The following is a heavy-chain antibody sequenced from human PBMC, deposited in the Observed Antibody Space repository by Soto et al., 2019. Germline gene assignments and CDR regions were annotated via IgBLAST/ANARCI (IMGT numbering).Heavy chain of an antibody. D-gene: IGHD2-21*02. CDR2: IYYSAST. J-gene: IGHJ4*02. CDR3: ARHLPYCGGDCYSLDY. V-gene: IGHV4-59*08. CDR1: GGSISSYY. Sequence: SETLSLTCTVSGGSISSYYWSWIRQPPGKGLEWIGYIYYSASTNYSPSLKSRVTISVDTSKNQFSLNLSSVTAADTAVYYCARHLPYCGGDCYSLDYWGQGTLVT.